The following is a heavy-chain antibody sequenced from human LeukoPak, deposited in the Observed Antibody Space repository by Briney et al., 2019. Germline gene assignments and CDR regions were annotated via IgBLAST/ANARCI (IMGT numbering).Heavy chain of an antibody. J-gene: IGHJ4*02. CDR2: IYYSGST. Sequence: SETLSLTCTVSGVPISSSSYYWGWIRQPPGKGLEWIGSIYYSGSTYYNPSLKSRVTISVDTSKNQFSLKLSSVTAADTAVYYCARLGSGWSFDYWGQGTLVTVSS. V-gene: IGHV4-39*01. D-gene: IGHD6-19*01. CDR3: ARLGSGWSFDY. CDR1: GVPISSSSYY.